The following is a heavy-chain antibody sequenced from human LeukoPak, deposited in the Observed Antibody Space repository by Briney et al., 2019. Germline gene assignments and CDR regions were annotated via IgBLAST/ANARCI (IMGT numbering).Heavy chain of an antibody. D-gene: IGHD3-10*01. CDR2: IYYSGST. J-gene: IGHJ4*02. CDR1: GGSISSSSYY. CDR3: ARRGYMVRGSYYFDY. Sequence: PETLSLTCTVSGGSISSSSYYWGWIRQPPGKGLEWIGSIYYSGSTYYNPSLKSRVTISVDTSKNQFSLKLSSVTAADTAVYYCARRGYMVRGSYYFDYWGQGTLVTVSS. V-gene: IGHV4-39*01.